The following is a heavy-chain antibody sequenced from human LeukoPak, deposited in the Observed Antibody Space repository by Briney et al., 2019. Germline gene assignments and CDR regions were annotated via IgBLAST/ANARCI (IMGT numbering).Heavy chain of an antibody. J-gene: IGHJ6*03. Sequence: PGRSLRLSCAASGFTFSSYGMHWVRQAPGKGLEWVAVIWYDGSNKYYADSVKGRFTISRDNSKNTLYLQMNSLRAEDTAVYYCAREFVVVVPAVQYYYYYYMDVWGKGTTVTVSS. V-gene: IGHV3-33*01. CDR2: IWYDGSNK. CDR1: GFTFSSYG. CDR3: AREFVVVVPAVQYYYYYYMDV. D-gene: IGHD2-2*01.